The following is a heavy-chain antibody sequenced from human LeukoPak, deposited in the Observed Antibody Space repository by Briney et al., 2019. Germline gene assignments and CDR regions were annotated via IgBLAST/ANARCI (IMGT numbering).Heavy chain of an antibody. D-gene: IGHD6-19*01. CDR1: GYTFTSYY. V-gene: IGHV1-2*02. CDR2: INPNSGGT. J-gene: IGHJ5*02. Sequence: ASVKVSCKPSGYTFTSYYMHWVRQAPRQGLEWMGWINPNSGGTNYAQKFQGRVTMTRDTSISTAYMELSRLRSDDTAVYYCARVRAVAGWFDPWGQGTLVTVSS. CDR3: ARVRAVAGWFDP.